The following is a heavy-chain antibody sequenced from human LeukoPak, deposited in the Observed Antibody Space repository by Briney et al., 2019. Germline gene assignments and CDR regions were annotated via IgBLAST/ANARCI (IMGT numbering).Heavy chain of an antibody. V-gene: IGHV3-30-3*01. Sequence: GGSLRLSCAASGFRFNSYGMHWVRQAPGKGLEWVAVISYDGSVKYYADSVKGRFTISRDNSKNTLHLQMISLRPEDTAVYYCARDQGAWGYGYNFDYWGQGTLVTVSS. CDR1: GFRFNSYG. CDR3: ARDQGAWGYGYNFDY. D-gene: IGHD3-16*01. J-gene: IGHJ4*02. CDR2: ISYDGSVK.